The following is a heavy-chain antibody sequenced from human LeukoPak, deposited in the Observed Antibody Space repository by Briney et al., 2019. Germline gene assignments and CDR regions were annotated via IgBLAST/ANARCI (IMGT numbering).Heavy chain of an antibody. D-gene: IGHD4-23*01. V-gene: IGHV3-7*01. CDR3: ATGRWSGDY. Sequence: GGSLRLSCAASGFTFSSYEMNWVRQAPGKGLEWVANIKQDGSEKYYVDSVKGRFTISRDNAKNSLYLQMNSLRAEDTAVYYCATGRWSGDYWGQGTLVTVSS. CDR1: GFTFSSYE. J-gene: IGHJ4*02. CDR2: IKQDGSEK.